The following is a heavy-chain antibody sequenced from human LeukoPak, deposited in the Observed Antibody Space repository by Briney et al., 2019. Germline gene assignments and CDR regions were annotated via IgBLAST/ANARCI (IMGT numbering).Heavy chain of an antibody. V-gene: IGHV3-20*04. CDR1: GFTFSSNS. CDR2: INWSGGST. J-gene: IGHJ4*02. Sequence: GGSLRLSCAASGFTFSSNSMSWVRQVPGKGLEWVSGINWSGGSTGYADPLRGRFTISRDNAKNSLYLQMDSLRAEDTALYYCARAPITSPFYFDYWGQGTLVTVSS. CDR3: ARAPITSPFYFDY. D-gene: IGHD2-2*01.